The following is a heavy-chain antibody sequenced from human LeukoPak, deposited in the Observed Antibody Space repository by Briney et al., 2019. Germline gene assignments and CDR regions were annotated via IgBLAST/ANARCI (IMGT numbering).Heavy chain of an antibody. CDR2: IYTSGST. D-gene: IGHD1-1*01. Sequence: SETLSLTCTVSGGSISSYYWSWIRQPAGKGLEWIGRIYTSGSTNYNPSLTMSVDTSKNQFSLKLSSVTAADTAVYYCARDVPQLRGHFDYWGQGTLVTVSS. CDR1: GGSISSYY. CDR3: ARDVPQLRGHFDY. V-gene: IGHV4-4*07. J-gene: IGHJ4*02.